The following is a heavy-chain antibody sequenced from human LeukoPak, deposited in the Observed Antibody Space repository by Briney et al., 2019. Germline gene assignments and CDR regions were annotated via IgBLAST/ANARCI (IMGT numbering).Heavy chain of an antibody. D-gene: IGHD3-22*01. Sequence: GGSLRLSCAASGFTFNNFAMSWVRQAPGKGLEWVSAISGSGGSTYYADSVKGRFTISRDNSKNTLYLQMNSLRAEDTAVYYCAKAQYYYDSSGYSQLFDYWGQGTLVTVSS. CDR1: GFTFNNFA. CDR2: ISGSGGST. V-gene: IGHV3-23*01. J-gene: IGHJ4*02. CDR3: AKAQYYYDSSGYSQLFDY.